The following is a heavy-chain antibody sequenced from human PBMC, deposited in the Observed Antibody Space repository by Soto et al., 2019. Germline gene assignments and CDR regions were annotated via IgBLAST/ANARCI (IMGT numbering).Heavy chain of an antibody. D-gene: IGHD7-27*01. CDR1: GVSVSDYSYQ. J-gene: IGHJ4*02. CDR2: ISHHGFN. CDR3: ARDYWGSLDY. V-gene: IGHV4-61*01. Sequence: PSETLSLTCTVSGVSVSDYSYQWSWIRLPPGKGLEWIGYISHHGFNNYNPSLKSRVTISVSTSNNQFPLNLRSVTAADTAIYYCARDYWGSLDYWGQGTPVTVSS.